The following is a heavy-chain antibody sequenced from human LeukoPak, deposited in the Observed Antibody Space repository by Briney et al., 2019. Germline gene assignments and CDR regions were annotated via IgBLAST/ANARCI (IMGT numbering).Heavy chain of an antibody. Sequence: PSQTLSLTCTVSGGSISSGSYYWSWIRQPAGKGLEWIGRICTSGSTNYNPSLKSRVTISVDTSKNQFSLKLSSVTAADTAVYYCARGPGRLGYCSGGSCQGYWFDPWGQGTLVTVSS. CDR3: ARGPGRLGYCSGGSCQGYWFDP. CDR1: GGSISSGSYY. D-gene: IGHD2-15*01. CDR2: ICTSGST. V-gene: IGHV4-61*02. J-gene: IGHJ5*02.